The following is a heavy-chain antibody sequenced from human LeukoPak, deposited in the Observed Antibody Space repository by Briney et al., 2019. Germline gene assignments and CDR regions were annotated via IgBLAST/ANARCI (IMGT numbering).Heavy chain of an antibody. CDR3: ARGSGYSSGWYYFDY. CDR2: ISDSGGAI. Sequence: GGSLRLSCAASGFTFSTYALNWVRQAPGKGLEWVSAISDSGGAIYYADSVKGRFTISRDNSKNTLYLQMNTLKTEDTAVYYCARGSGYSSGWYYFDYWGQGTLVTVSS. CDR1: GFTFSTYA. J-gene: IGHJ4*02. V-gene: IGHV3-23*01. D-gene: IGHD6-19*01.